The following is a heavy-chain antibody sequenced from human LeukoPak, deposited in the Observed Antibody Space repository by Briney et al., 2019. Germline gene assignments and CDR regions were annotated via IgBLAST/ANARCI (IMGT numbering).Heavy chain of an antibody. CDR1: GYSFTNYW. Sequence: GESLKISCKGSGYSFTNYWIGWVRQMPGKGLEWMGIIYPGDSDTRYSPSFQGQVTISADKSISTAYLQWSSLKASDTAMYYCARHAPAPEDIVVVPAIDYWGQGTLVTVSS. CDR3: ARHAPAPEDIVVVPAIDY. J-gene: IGHJ4*02. CDR2: IYPGDSDT. D-gene: IGHD2-2*01. V-gene: IGHV5-51*01.